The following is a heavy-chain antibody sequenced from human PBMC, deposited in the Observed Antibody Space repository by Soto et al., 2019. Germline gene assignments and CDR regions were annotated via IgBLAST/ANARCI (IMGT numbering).Heavy chain of an antibody. CDR3: AREMYYSTYFDS. Sequence: QITLKESGPTLVRPTQTLTLTCTFSGFSLTTNGVGVGWVRQPPGKALEWLALIFWDDDHRYSPSLKTRLTITKDTSKNQVFLTMTKLDPADTATYYCAREMYYSTYFDSWGQGTLVTVSS. D-gene: IGHD3-10*01. V-gene: IGHV2-5*02. J-gene: IGHJ4*02. CDR2: IFWDDDH. CDR1: GFSLTTNGVG.